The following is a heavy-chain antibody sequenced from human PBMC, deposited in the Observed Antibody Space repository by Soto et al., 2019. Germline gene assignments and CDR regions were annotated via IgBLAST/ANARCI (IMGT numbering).Heavy chain of an antibody. CDR1: GGSIRSSNW. J-gene: IGHJ4*02. Sequence: QVQLQESGPGLVKPSGTLSLTCTVSGGSIRSSNWWSWVRQPPGKGLEWIGEIYHSGSTNYNPSLESRVTISVDKSKNQFSLKLCSLTAADTAVYYCAKDIYYFDYWGQGTLVTVSS. CDR2: IYHSGST. V-gene: IGHV4-4*02. CDR3: AKDIYYFDY.